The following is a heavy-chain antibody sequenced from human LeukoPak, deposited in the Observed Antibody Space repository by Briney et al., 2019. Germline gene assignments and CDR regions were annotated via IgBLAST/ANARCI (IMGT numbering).Heavy chain of an antibody. V-gene: IGHV1-2*02. J-gene: IGHJ4*02. CDR3: ARGGVGGNSVSFYYFDY. D-gene: IGHD1-26*01. Sequence: ASAKVSCKASGYSFTSYYMHWVRQAPGQGLEWMGCINPNSGGTNYAQKFQGRVTMTRDTSVSTAYMELSRLRSDDTAVYYCARGGVGGNSVSFYYFDYWGQGTLVTVSS. CDR1: GYSFTSYY. CDR2: INPNSGGT.